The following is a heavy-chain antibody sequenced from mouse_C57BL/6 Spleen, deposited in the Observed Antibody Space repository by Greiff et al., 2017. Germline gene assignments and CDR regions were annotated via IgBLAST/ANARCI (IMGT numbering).Heavy chain of an antibody. V-gene: IGHV1-26*01. CDR1: GYTFTDYY. D-gene: IGHD3-3*01. CDR3: ARRDHPNWDYYAMDY. CDR2: IYPNNGGT. Sequence: VQLQQSGPELVKPGASVKISCKASGYTFTDYYMNWVKQSHGQSLEWIGDIYPNNGGTSYNQKFKGKATLTVDKSSSTAYMELRSLTSADAAVYDCARRDHPNWDYYAMDYWGQGTSVTVSS. J-gene: IGHJ4*01.